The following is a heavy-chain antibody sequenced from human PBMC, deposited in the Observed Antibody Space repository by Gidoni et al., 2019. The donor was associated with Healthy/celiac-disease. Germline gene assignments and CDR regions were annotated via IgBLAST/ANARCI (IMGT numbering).Heavy chain of an antibody. J-gene: IGHJ4*02. CDR3: ARYRRAAPGY. CDR1: GGSNSSSSYY. V-gene: IGHV4-39*01. CDR2: IYYSGST. D-gene: IGHD6-25*01. Sequence: QLQLQESGPGLVKPSATLSLTCTVSGGSNSSSSYYWGWIRQPPRQGLDWIGSIYYSGSTYYNPPLKSRVTISVDTSKNQFSLKLSSVTAADTAVYYCARYRRAAPGYWGQGTLVTVSS.